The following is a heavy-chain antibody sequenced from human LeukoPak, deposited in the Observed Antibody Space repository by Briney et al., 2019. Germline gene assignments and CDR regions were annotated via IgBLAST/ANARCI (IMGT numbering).Heavy chain of an antibody. J-gene: IGHJ3*02. Sequence: GGSLRLSCAASGFTFSDYGMQWVRQAPGKGLEWVAVISYDGSNKYYADSVKGRFTISRDNSKNTLYLQMNSLRAEDTAVYYCARQAFNDYGDYGAFDIWGQGTMVTVSS. CDR3: ARQAFNDYGDYGAFDI. CDR1: GFTFSDYG. CDR2: ISYDGSNK. D-gene: IGHD4-17*01. V-gene: IGHV3-30*03.